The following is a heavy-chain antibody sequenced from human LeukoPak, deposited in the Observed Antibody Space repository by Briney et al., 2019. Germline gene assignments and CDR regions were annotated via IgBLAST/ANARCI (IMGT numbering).Heavy chain of an antibody. CDR1: GYTFTGYN. CDR2: INPDTGAT. CDR3: TRDHCSYINCYEDYYYGMDV. Sequence: ASVKVSCKASGYTFTGYNMHWGRQAPGQRLEWMGWINPDTGATDIAQKFQGRVTMTRDTTISAAYMELSRLRSDDTAVYYCTRDHCSYINCYEDYYYGMDVWGQGTTVTVSS. D-gene: IGHD2-2*01. J-gene: IGHJ6*02. V-gene: IGHV1-2*02.